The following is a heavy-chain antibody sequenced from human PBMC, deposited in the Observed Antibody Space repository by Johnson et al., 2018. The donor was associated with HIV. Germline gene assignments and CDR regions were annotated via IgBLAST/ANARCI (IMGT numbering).Heavy chain of an antibody. CDR1: GFTFSSYA. CDR2: INNDGSAT. J-gene: IGHJ3*02. CDR3: ARGGNNQAFDI. Sequence: EVQLVESGGGLVQPGGSPRLSCAASGFTFSSYAMSWVRQAPGKGLVFVSRINNDGSATTYADSVKGRFTISRDNAKSTLFLQMNSLRAEDTAVYYCARGGNNQAFDIWGQGTMVTVSS. D-gene: IGHD5-24*01. V-gene: IGHV3-74*02.